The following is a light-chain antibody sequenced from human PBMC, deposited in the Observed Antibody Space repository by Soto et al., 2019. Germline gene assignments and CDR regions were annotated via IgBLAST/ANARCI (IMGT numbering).Light chain of an antibody. Sequence: DIVMTQSPLSLPVTPGEPASISCRSSQSLLHSNGYNYLDWYLQKPGQSPQVLIYLGSNRASGVPDRFSGSGSGTDFTLKISRVEAEDVGVYYCMQALQTPLTFGGGTKVDTK. CDR1: QSLLHSNGYNY. CDR3: MQALQTPLT. J-gene: IGKJ4*01. CDR2: LGS. V-gene: IGKV2-28*01.